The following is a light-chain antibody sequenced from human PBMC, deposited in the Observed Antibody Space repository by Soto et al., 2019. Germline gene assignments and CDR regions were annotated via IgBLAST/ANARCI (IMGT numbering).Light chain of an antibody. CDR2: GAS. CDR3: QHYTNWPLT. V-gene: IGKV3-15*01. J-gene: IGKJ4*01. Sequence: EIVMTQSPATLSVSPGERATLSCRASHSISSRLAWYQQKPGQAPRLLLYGASTRATGLPARFSGSGSGTECTLTISSLQSEDFAVYYCQHYTNWPLTFGGGTKVEIK. CDR1: HSISSR.